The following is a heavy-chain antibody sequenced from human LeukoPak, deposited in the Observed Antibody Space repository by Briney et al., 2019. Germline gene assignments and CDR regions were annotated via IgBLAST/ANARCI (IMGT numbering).Heavy chain of an antibody. CDR2: IYSGGST. Sequence: GGSLRLSCAASGFTVSSNYMSWVRQAPGEGLEWVSAIYSGGSTYYADSVKGRFTISRDNSKNTLYLQMNSLRAEDTAVYYCASGGVYGSGSRLDYWGQGTLVTVSS. J-gene: IGHJ4*02. CDR1: GFTVSSNY. CDR3: ASGGVYGSGSRLDY. D-gene: IGHD3-10*01. V-gene: IGHV3-66*01.